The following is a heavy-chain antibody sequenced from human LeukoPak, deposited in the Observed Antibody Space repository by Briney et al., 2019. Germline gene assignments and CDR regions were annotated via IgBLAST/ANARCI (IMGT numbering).Heavy chain of an antibody. D-gene: IGHD3-10*02. CDR1: GFTFSSYE. CDR3: AELGITMIGGV. CDR2: ISSSGSTI. V-gene: IGHV3-48*03. Sequence: EGSLRLSCAASGFTFSSYEMNWVRQTPGKGLEWVSYISSSGSTIYYADSVKGRFTISRDNAKNSLYLQMNSLRAEDTAVYYCAELGITMIGGVWGKGTTVTISS. J-gene: IGHJ6*04.